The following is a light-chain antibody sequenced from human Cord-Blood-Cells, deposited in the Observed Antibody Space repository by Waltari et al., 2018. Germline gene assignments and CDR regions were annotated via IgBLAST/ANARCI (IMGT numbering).Light chain of an antibody. V-gene: IGLV2-8*01. Sequence: QSALTPPPSASGSPGPSLTISCTGTSSDVGGYNYVSWYQQHPGKAPKLMIYEVSKRPSGVPDRFSGSKSGNTASLTVSGLQAEDEADYYCSSYAGSNNVVFGGGTKLTVL. CDR1: SSDVGGYNY. CDR3: SSYAGSNNVV. CDR2: EVS. J-gene: IGLJ2*01.